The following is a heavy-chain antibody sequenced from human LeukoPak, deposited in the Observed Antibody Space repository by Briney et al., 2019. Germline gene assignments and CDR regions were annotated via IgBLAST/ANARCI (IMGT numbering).Heavy chain of an antibody. CDR3: ALGGAHGGSAFDI. Sequence: TTSETLSLTCTVSGGSISSYYWSWIRQPPGKGLEWIGYIYYSGSTNYNPSLKSRVTISVDTSKNQFSLKLSSVTAADTAVYYCALGGAHGGSAFDIWGQGTMVTVSS. CDR2: IYYSGST. CDR1: GGSISSYY. V-gene: IGHV4-59*01. J-gene: IGHJ3*02. D-gene: IGHD3-16*01.